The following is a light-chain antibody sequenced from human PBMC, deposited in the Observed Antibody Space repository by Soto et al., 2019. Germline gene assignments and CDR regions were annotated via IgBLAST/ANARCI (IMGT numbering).Light chain of an antibody. CDR2: GAS. V-gene: IGKV3-20*01. J-gene: IGKJ1*01. CDR3: QQYGSSPQT. CDR1: QSVSSSY. Sequence: EIVLTQSPGTLYLSPGERATLSCRASQSVSSSYLAWYQQKPGQAPRLLIYGASSRATGIPDRFSGSGSGTDCTLTISRLEPEDFAVYYCQQYGSSPQTFGQGTKVEIK.